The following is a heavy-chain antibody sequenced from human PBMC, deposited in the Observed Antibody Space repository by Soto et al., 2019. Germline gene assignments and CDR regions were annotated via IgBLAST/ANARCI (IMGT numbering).Heavy chain of an antibody. CDR1: GGSFSGYY. J-gene: IGHJ4*02. Sequence: SETLSLTCAVYGGSFSGYYWSWIRQPPGKGLEWIGEINHSGSTNYNPSLKSRVTISVDTSKNQFSLKLGSVTAADTALYYCARGVPSPAVSGYDYFDYWGQGTLVTVSS. CDR3: ARGVPSPAVSGYDYFDY. CDR2: INHSGST. D-gene: IGHD5-12*01. V-gene: IGHV4-34*01.